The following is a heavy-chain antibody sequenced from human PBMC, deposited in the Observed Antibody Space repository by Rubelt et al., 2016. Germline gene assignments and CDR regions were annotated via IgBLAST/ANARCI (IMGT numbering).Heavy chain of an antibody. D-gene: IGHD3-22*01. CDR3: ARESDSSGYGGY. J-gene: IGHJ4*02. V-gene: IGHV4-34*01. CDR2: ISHSGST. Sequence: QVQLQQWGAGLLKPSETLSLTCAVYGGSFSGYYWSWIRQPPGKGLEWIGEISHSGSTYYNPSLKSRVTMSVDTSKNQFSLKLRSVTAADTAVYYCARESDSSGYGGYWGQGTLVTVSS. CDR1: GGSFSGYY.